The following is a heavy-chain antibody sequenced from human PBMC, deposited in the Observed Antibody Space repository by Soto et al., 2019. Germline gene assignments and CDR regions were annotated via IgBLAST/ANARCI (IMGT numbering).Heavy chain of an antibody. V-gene: IGHV4-34*01. CDR1: GGFVTSGSYY. J-gene: IGHJ3*02. D-gene: IGHD1-1*01. Sequence: QVQLQQWGAGLLKPSETLSLTCAVYGGFVTSGSYYWSWIRQPPGKGLEWIGEMSHSGGTHFNPSRKSRGTISVDTSKNQFTLKISSVTAADTALYYCARVERGTATTVVAAFDIWGPGTMVTVSS. CDR3: ARVERGTATTVVAAFDI. CDR2: MSHSGGT.